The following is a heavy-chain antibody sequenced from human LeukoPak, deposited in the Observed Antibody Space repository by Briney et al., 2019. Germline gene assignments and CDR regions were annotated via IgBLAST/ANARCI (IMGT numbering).Heavy chain of an antibody. CDR1: GGSISSSNW. Sequence: SSETLSLTCAVSGGSISSSNWWSWVRQPPGKGLEWIGEIYHSGSTNYNPSLKSRVTISVDKSKNQFSLQLNSVTPEDTAVYYCARDGVAGLDYWGQGTLVTVSS. D-gene: IGHD6-19*01. CDR3: ARDGVAGLDY. CDR2: IYHSGST. J-gene: IGHJ4*02. V-gene: IGHV4-4*02.